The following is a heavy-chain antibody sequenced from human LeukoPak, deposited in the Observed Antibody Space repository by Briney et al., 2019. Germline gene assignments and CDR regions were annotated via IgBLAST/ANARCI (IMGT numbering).Heavy chain of an antibody. V-gene: IGHV3-23*01. CDR2: ISGSGGSDST. Sequence: GGSLRLSCAASGFTFSSYAMSWVRQAPGKGLEWVSAISGSGGSDSTYYADSVRGRFTISRDNSKNTLYLQMNSLRAEDTAVYYCAKGGGLFGELLAHYFDYWGQGTLVTVSS. CDR3: AKGGGLFGELLAHYFDY. CDR1: GFTFSSYA. J-gene: IGHJ4*02. D-gene: IGHD3-10*01.